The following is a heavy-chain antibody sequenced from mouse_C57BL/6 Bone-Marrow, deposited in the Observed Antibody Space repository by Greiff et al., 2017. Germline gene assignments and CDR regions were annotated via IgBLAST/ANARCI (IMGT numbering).Heavy chain of an antibody. CDR3: AKLGAFAY. CDR1: GYAFSSSW. J-gene: IGHJ3*01. CDR2: IYPGDGDT. V-gene: IGHV1-82*01. D-gene: IGHD4-1*01. Sequence: QVQLQQSGPELVKPGASVKISCKASGYAFSSSWMNWVKQRPGQGLEWIGRIYPGDGDTNYKGKFKGKATLTADKSSSTTSMPHSSLASEDSAVYFCAKLGAFAYWGQGTLVTVSA.